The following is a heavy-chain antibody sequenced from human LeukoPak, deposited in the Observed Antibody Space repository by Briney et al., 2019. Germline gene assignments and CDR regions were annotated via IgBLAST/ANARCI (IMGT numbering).Heavy chain of an antibody. Sequence: SETLSLTCTVSGGSISSYYWSWIRQPPGKGLEWIGFIYHSGSTNYNPSLKSRVTISVDASKNQFSLKLSSVTAADTAVYYCARSRRKYCSGGSCLIFDYWGQGTLVTVSS. D-gene: IGHD2-15*01. J-gene: IGHJ4*02. CDR1: GGSISSYY. V-gene: IGHV4-59*12. CDR2: IYHSGST. CDR3: ARSRRKYCSGGSCLIFDY.